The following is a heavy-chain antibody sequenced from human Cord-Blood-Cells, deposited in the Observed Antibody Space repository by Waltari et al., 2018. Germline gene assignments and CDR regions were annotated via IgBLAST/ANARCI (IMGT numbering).Heavy chain of an antibody. J-gene: IGHJ4*02. CDR1: GGTFSSSA. V-gene: IGHV1-69*06. Sequence: QVQLVQSGAEVKKPGSSVKVSCTASGGTFSSSAISWVRQDPGQGLKWMGGIIPIFGTANYAQKFQGRVTITADKSTSTAYMELSSLRSEDTAVYYCARGGFWAMVQGVIRGYYFDYWGQGTLVTVSS. CDR2: IIPIFGTA. D-gene: IGHD3-10*01. CDR3: ARGGFWAMVQGVIRGYYFDY.